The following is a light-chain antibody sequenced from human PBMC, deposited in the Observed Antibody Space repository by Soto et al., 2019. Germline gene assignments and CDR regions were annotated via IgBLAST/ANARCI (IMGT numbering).Light chain of an antibody. CDR3: QQYGSSGT. CDR1: QSVSNNY. J-gene: IGKJ1*01. Sequence: EIVLTQSPCTLSQSPCERATLSFMASQSVSNNYLAWYQQKPGQAPRLLIYGASNRATGIPDRFSGSGSGTDFTLTISRLEPEDFAVYYCQQYGSSGTFGQGTKVDIK. V-gene: IGKV3-20*01. CDR2: GAS.